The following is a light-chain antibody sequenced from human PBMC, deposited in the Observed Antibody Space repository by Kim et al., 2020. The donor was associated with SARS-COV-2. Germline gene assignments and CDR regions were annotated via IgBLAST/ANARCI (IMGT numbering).Light chain of an antibody. CDR3: QRYYSAPWT. CDR1: QDINNY. J-gene: IGKJ1*01. CDR2: SAS. V-gene: IGKV1-27*01. Sequence: ASVGDRVTNSWRASQDINNYLAWYQHKPGKAPKLLIYSASVLQVGVPSRFSGSGSGTDFTLTISNLQPEDVATYYCQRYYSAPWTFGQGTKVDIK.